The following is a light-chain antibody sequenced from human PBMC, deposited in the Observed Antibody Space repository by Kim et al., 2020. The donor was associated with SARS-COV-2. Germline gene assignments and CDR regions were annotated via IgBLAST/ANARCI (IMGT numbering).Light chain of an antibody. V-gene: IGKV1-16*02. Sequence: DIQMTQSPSSLSASVGDRVTITCRASQGIDNYLAWIQQKPGKAPKSLIYAASSLQSGVPSKFSGSGSGTFFTLTISSLQPEDCATYYCQQYDLYPLTFGGGTKVDIK. CDR2: AAS. CDR3: QQYDLYPLT. CDR1: QGIDNY. J-gene: IGKJ4*01.